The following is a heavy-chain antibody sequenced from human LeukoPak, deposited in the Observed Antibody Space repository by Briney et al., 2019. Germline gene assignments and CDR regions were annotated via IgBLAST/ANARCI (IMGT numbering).Heavy chain of an antibody. CDR2: IYYSGST. D-gene: IGHD5-18*01. J-gene: IGHJ4*02. CDR3: ARVMDTAMGFDY. Sequence: SDTLSLTCTVSGGSISSVGYYWSWIRQHPGKGLEWIGYIYYSGSTYYNPSLKSRVTISVDTSKNQFSLKLSSVTAADTAVYYCARVMDTAMGFDYWGQGTLVTVSS. V-gene: IGHV4-31*03. CDR1: GGSISSVGYY.